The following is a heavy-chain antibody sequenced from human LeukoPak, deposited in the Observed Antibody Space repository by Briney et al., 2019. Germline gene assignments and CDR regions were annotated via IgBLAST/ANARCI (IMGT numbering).Heavy chain of an antibody. CDR2: IYTSGST. J-gene: IGHJ4*02. D-gene: IGHD3-22*01. CDR1: GGSIGSYY. Sequence: SETLSLTCTVSGGSIGSYYWSWIRQPAGKGLEWIGRIYTSGSTNYNPSLKSRVTISVDKSKNQFSLKLSSVTAADTAVYYCARWRYYYDSSGYFDYWDQGTLVTVSS. CDR3: ARWRYYYDSSGYFDY. V-gene: IGHV4-4*07.